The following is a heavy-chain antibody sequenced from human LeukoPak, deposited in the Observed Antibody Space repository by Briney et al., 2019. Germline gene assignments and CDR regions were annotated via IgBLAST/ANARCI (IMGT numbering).Heavy chain of an antibody. CDR2: INPISGDT. Sequence: GSVKVSCKASGYTFTNFYIHWVRQAPGQGLEWMGWINPISGDTNNAQKFQGRVTMTRDSSISTAYMELSSLRSDDTAVYFCAREGVRQWLVPFDSWGQGTLVTVSS. J-gene: IGHJ4*02. D-gene: IGHD6-19*01. CDR3: AREGVRQWLVPFDS. CDR1: GYTFTNFY. V-gene: IGHV1-2*02.